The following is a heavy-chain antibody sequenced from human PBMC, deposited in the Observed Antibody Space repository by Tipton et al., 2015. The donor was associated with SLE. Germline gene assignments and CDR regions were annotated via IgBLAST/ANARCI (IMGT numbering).Heavy chain of an antibody. J-gene: IGHJ4*02. Sequence: VQLVQSGAEVKKPGESVKMSCKGSGYNFPAYYIGWVRRMPGKGLEWMGLIYPGDSETRYSPSFQGQVTISADKSINTAYLQLSSLRASDTAMYYCAKGHYCRGGSCQSSDFWGQGTLVTVSS. CDR1: GYNFPAYY. CDR2: IYPGDSET. CDR3: AKGHYCRGGSCQSSDF. V-gene: IGHV5-51*03. D-gene: IGHD2-15*01.